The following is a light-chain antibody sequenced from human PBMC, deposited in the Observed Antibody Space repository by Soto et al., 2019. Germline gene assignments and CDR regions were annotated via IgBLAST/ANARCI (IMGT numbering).Light chain of an antibody. J-gene: IGKJ2*01. Sequence: DIQMTQSPSTLSASVGDRVTITCRASQSISSWLAWYQQKPGKAPKLLIYKASSLEGGIPSRFSGSGSETEFTLTISSLQPEDFATDYCQQYNSYPYTFGQGTKLEIK. CDR3: QQYNSYPYT. CDR2: KAS. V-gene: IGKV1-5*03. CDR1: QSISSW.